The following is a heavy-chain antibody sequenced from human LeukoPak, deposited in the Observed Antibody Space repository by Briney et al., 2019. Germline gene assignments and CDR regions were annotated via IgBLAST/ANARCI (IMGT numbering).Heavy chain of an antibody. Sequence: GASVKVSCKASGYTFTSYGISWVRQAPGQGLEWMGCISAYNGNTNYAQKLQGRVTMTTDTSTSTAYMELRSLRSDDTAVYYCASPLYYGSGSSVGMDVWGQGTTVTVSS. CDR2: ISAYNGNT. V-gene: IGHV1-18*01. J-gene: IGHJ6*02. CDR3: ASPLYYGSGSSVGMDV. D-gene: IGHD3-10*01. CDR1: GYTFTSYG.